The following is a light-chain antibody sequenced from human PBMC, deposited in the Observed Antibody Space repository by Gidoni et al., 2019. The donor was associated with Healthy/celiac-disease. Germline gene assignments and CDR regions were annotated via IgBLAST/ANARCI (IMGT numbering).Light chain of an antibody. J-gene: IGKJ2*02. CDR2: LGS. Sequence: EIVIPQSPLPLPVTPGEPASTSCMSSQSLMHSNGYNYLDWYLQKPGQSPQLLIYLGSNRASGVPDRFSGSGSGTDFTLKISRVEAEDVGVYYCMQALQTPCTFGQGTKLEIK. CDR3: MQALQTPCT. V-gene: IGKV2-28*01. CDR1: QSLMHSNGYNY.